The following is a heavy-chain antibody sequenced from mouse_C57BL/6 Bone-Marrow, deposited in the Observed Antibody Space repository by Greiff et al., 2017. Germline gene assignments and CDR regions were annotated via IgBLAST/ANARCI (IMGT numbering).Heavy chain of an antibody. V-gene: IGHV1-62-2*01. J-gene: IGHJ3*01. CDR2: FYPGSGSI. CDR3: ARHEEGSAWFAY. Sequence: QVQLKESGAELVKPGASVKLSCKASGYTFTEYTIHWVKQRSGKGLEWIGWFYPGSGSIKYNEKFKDKATLTADKSSSTVYMELSRLTSEDSAVYFGARHEEGSAWFAYWGQGALVTVSA. CDR1: GYTFTEYT.